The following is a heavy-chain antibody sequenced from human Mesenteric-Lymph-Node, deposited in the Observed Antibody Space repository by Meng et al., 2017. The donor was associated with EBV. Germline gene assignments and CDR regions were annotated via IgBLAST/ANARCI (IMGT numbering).Heavy chain of an antibody. V-gene: IGHV4-34*01. J-gene: IGHJ4*02. D-gene: IGHD1-26*01. Sequence: QRQQLGAVVLMPSETLSLTCAVYGGSFNDYSWTWIRQPPGKGLEWIGSVYYSGSSYYNPSLKSRVTISVDPSKNQFSLKVNSVTAADSAVYYCARGSGSYYDFDYWGQGTLVTVSS. CDR3: ARGSGSYYDFDY. CDR2: VYYSGSS. CDR1: GGSFNDYS.